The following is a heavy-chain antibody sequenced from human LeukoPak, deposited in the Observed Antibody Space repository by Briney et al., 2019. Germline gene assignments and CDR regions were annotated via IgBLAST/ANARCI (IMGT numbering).Heavy chain of an antibody. V-gene: IGHV3-30*18. D-gene: IGHD2-15*01. CDR2: VSSDGGTT. J-gene: IGHJ4*02. CDR3: TKGSATGSRYSFDY. CDR1: GFTFSSHG. Sequence: PGGSLRLSCAASGFTFSSHGIHWVRQAPGKGLEWVAVVSSDGGTTYYADSVKGRFTISRDNSKNTLYLQMNSLRGEDTAIYYCTKGSATGSRYSFDYWGQGTLVTVSS.